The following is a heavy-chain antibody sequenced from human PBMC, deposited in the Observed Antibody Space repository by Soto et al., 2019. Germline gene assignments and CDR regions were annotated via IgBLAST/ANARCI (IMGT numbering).Heavy chain of an antibody. J-gene: IGHJ4*02. CDR2: IYHSGST. CDR1: GGSISSGGFS. D-gene: IGHD6-6*01. CDR3: AGGIAARPLGY. Sequence: QLQLQESGSGLVKPSQTLSLTCAVSGGSISSGGFSWSWIRQPPGKGLESIGYIYHSGSTYYNPPLQSRVTISVDRSKNQFSLKLSSVTAADTAVYYCAGGIAARPLGYWGQGTLVTVSS. V-gene: IGHV4-30-2*01.